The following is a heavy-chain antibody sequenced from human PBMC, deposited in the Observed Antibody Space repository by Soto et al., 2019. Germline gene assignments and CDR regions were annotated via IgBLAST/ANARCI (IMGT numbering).Heavy chain of an antibody. V-gene: IGHV4-30-4*01. CDR2: VYYSGSS. D-gene: IGHD3-22*01. CDR3: ARMSYFYDKWYFDL. CDR1: GGSINNNDYY. Sequence: QLQESGPGLVKPSQTLSLTCSVSGGSINNNDYYWSWIRQTPGKGLEWFGYVYYSGSSDYIPSLKSRLSMSIDKSKNQFHLKLNSVTAADTATYYCARMSYFYDKWYFDLWGRGTLVTVSS. J-gene: IGHJ2*01.